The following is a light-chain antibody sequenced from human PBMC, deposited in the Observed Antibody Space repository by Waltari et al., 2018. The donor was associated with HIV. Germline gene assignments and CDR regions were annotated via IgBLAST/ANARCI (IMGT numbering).Light chain of an antibody. Sequence: QVVLTQPPSASASLGASVKLTCTLSSGHINYVLAWHQQQPTKGPRFLMKLNSAGRHSKGDGIPDRFSGSSSGAERYLTISSLQSEDEGDYFCQTWGTGIQVFGGGTRLTVL. CDR3: QTWGTGIQV. CDR2: LNSAGRH. V-gene: IGLV4-69*01. CDR1: SGHINYV. J-gene: IGLJ2*01.